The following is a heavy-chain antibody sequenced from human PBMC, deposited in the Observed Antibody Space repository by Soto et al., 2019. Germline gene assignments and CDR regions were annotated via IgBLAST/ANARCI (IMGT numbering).Heavy chain of an antibody. CDR2: IYYSGST. D-gene: IGHD5-18*01. CDR3: ARVMDTAMVTKPLDP. V-gene: IGHV4-59*01. CDR1: GDSISSYY. J-gene: IGHJ5*02. Sequence: LETLSLTCTVSGDSISSYYWSWIRQPPGKGLEWIGYIYYSGSTNYNPSLKSRVTISVDTSKNQFSLKLSSVTAADTAVYYCARVMDTAMVTKPLDPWGQGTLVTVSS.